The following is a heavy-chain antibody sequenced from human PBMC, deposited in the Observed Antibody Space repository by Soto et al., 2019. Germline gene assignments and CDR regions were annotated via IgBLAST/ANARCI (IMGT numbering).Heavy chain of an antibody. J-gene: IGHJ4*02. CDR2: VKSKVDGETI. Sequence: EVQMVESGGGFMKPGGSLRLSCAASGFTFSNAWMNWVRQAPGKGLEWVGRVKSKVDGETIDYSAPVKGRFSISRDDSKNTVYLQMNSLKIEDTAVYYCATGGLGLDYWDQGTLVTVSS. D-gene: IGHD6-19*01. CDR1: GFTFSNAW. V-gene: IGHV3-15*01. CDR3: ATGGLGLDY.